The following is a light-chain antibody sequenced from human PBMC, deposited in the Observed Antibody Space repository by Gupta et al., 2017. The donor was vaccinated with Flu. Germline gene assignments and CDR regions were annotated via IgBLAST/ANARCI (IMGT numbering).Light chain of an antibody. J-gene: IGLJ3*02. V-gene: IGLV2-11*01. CDR1: SSDVGAYDC. CDR2: DVS. Sequence: QSALTQPRSVSGSPGQSVTISCTGTSSDVGAYDCVSWYQHHPGKAPKVMIYDVSKRPSGVPDRFSGSKSDTTALPTISGLQAEDDAYYYCSSYASSSTWVFGGGTKLTVL. CDR3: SSYASSSTWV.